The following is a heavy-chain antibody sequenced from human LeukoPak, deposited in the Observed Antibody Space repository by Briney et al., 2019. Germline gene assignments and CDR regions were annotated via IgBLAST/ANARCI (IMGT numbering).Heavy chain of an antibody. J-gene: IGHJ4*02. V-gene: IGHV3-48*02. D-gene: IGHD3-10*01. CDR2: IIISSSTI. CDR1: GFTFSGYS. CDR3: ARVRGVTLSYHYFDY. Sequence: GGSLRLSCAASGFTFSGYSMNWVRQAPGKGLEWVSYIIISSSTIYYADSVKGRFTISRDNAKNSLYLQMNSLRDEDTAVYYCARVRGVTLSYHYFDYWGQGTLVTVSS.